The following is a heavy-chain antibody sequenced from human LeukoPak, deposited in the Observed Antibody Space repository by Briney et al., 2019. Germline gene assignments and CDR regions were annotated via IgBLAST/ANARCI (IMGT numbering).Heavy chain of an antibody. Sequence: GGSLRLSCAASGFTVSSNYMSWVRQAPGKGLEWVSLIYGGDAAYYAESVRGRFMISRDNLKNTLFLQMNSLRVEDTAVYYCVTSTGQQFIPYDYWGQGTHVTVSS. V-gene: IGHV3-53*05. D-gene: IGHD6-13*01. J-gene: IGHJ4*02. CDR3: VTSTGQQFIPYDY. CDR1: GFTVSSNY. CDR2: IYGGDAA.